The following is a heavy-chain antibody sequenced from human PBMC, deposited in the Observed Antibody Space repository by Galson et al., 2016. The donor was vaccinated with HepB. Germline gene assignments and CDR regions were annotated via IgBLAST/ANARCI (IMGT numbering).Heavy chain of an antibody. D-gene: IGHD1-26*01. CDR1: GFTFNTYS. CDR2: ISPSSRYI. J-gene: IGHJ4*02. CDR3: ARLAGYGGGYYFDF. Sequence: LRLSCAASGFTFNTYSINWVRQAPGKGLAWVSSISPSSRYIYYADSLKGRFTISRDDAKNSLFLQMNNLRAEDTAVYYCARLAGYGGGYYFDFWGQGTLVTVSS. V-gene: IGHV3-21*03.